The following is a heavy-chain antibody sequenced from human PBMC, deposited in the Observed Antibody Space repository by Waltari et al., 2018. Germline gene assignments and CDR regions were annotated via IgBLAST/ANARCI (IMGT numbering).Heavy chain of an antibody. CDR2: IYPGDSDT. CDR3: ARCGPYYGSGSYYIDGMDV. CDR1: GYSFTSYW. D-gene: IGHD3-10*01. J-gene: IGHJ6*02. Sequence: EVQLVQSGAEVKKPGESLKISCKGSGYSFTSYWIGWVRQMPGKGLEWMGVIYPGDSDTGYSPSFQGQGTISADKSISTAYLQWSSLKASDTAMYYCARCGPYYGSGSYYIDGMDVWGQGTTVTVSS. V-gene: IGHV5-51*01.